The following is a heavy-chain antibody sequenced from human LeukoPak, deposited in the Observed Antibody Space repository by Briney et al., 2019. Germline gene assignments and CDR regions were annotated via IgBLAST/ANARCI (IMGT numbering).Heavy chain of an antibody. Sequence: SETLSLTCTVSGGSISSYYWSWLRQPPGKGLEWIGHIYYSGSTNYNSSLKSRVTISVDTSKNQFSLKLSSVTAADTAVYYCERGGVTPDYGDLRAYYYYYMDVWGKGTTVTVSS. CDR2: IYYSGST. CDR1: GGSISSYY. CDR3: ERGGVTPDYGDLRAYYYYYMDV. J-gene: IGHJ6*03. D-gene: IGHD4-17*01. V-gene: IGHV4-59*01.